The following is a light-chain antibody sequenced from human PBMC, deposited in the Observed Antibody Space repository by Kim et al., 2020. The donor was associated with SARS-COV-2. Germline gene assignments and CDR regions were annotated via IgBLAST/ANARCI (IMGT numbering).Light chain of an antibody. V-gene: IGKV1-27*01. CDR3: QQYMSAPIT. J-gene: IGKJ5*01. Sequence: SVGNRVTITCRASQAISNYVAWYQQKPGKVPTVLIYRASTLQSGDPSRFSGSGAGTDFTLTISSLQPEDVATYYCQQYMSAPITFGQGTRLEIK. CDR2: RAS. CDR1: QAISNY.